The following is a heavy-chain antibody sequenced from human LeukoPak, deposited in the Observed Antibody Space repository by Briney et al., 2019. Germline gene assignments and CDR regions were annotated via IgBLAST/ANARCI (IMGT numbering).Heavy chain of an antibody. J-gene: IGHJ4*02. D-gene: IGHD2-15*01. Sequence: PSETLSLTCTVSGGSISSYYWSWIRQPPGKGLEWIGYIYYSGSTNYNPSLKSRVTISVDTSKSQFFLKLSSVTAADTAVYYCARGGVAAAVLFDYWGQGTLVTVSS. CDR1: GGSISSYY. CDR2: IYYSGST. V-gene: IGHV4-59*01. CDR3: ARGGVAAAVLFDY.